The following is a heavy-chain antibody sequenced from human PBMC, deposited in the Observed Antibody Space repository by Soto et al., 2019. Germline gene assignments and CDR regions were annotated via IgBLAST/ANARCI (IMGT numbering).Heavy chain of an antibody. CDR1: GDSINSDKYY. CDR2: IYFRGNT. D-gene: IGHD3-9*01. Sequence: QLQLQESGPGLVKPSETLSLTCSVSGDSINSDKYYWGWIRQPPGKGLEWIGSIYFRGNTYYNPSLKPRVTISISKAKSQFSLKLNSVTAADSAVSCCARLEGLATISYYFDFWGQGALVTVSS. J-gene: IGHJ4*02. V-gene: IGHV4-39*01. CDR3: ARLEGLATISYYFDF.